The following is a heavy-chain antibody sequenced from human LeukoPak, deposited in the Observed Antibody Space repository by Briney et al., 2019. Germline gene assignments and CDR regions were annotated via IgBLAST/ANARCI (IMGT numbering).Heavy chain of an antibody. Sequence: PSETLSLTCAVSGGSISSSNWWSWVRQPPGKGLEWIGEIYHSGSTNYNPSLKSRVTISVDKSKNQFSLKLSSVTAADTAVYYCARGTDYYGSGSYYIFADYWGQGTLVTVSS. J-gene: IGHJ4*02. V-gene: IGHV4-4*02. CDR1: GGSISSSNW. D-gene: IGHD3-10*01. CDR2: IYHSGST. CDR3: ARGTDYYGSGSYYIFADY.